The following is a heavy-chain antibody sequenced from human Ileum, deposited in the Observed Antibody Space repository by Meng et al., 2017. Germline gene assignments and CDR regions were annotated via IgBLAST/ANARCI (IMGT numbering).Heavy chain of an antibody. CDR2: MNADKGNT. CDR1: GYTFTTYG. D-gene: IGHD1-1*01. Sequence: QVQLVQSGAEVKKPGASVKVPCKAFGYTFTTYGINWVRQAPGQGLEWMGWMNADKGNTNYAQKFQGRVTMTRDTSTSTAYMELRSLRSDDTAVYYCAREGAYNGGDYWGQGTLVTVSS. V-gene: IGHV1-18*01. J-gene: IGHJ4*02. CDR3: AREGAYNGGDY.